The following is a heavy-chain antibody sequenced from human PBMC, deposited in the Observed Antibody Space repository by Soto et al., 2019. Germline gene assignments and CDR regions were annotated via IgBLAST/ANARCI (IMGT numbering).Heavy chain of an antibody. J-gene: IGHJ2*01. CDR1: GFTFSDYA. D-gene: IGHD3-16*01. CDR3: AKVAGGLGYFDL. CDR2: ISATGGNI. V-gene: IGHV3-23*01. Sequence: EVQLLESGGGLARPGGSLRLSCVASGFTFSDYAMTWVRQAPGKGLEWVATISATGGNIEYTDSLKGRFTISRDNSKNTRYLQLNGLTSDDTAVHYCAKVAGGLGYFDLWGRGTLVTVSS.